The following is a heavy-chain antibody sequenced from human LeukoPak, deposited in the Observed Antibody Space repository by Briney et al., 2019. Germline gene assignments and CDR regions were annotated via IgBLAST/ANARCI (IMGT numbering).Heavy chain of an antibody. V-gene: IGHV1-2*02. D-gene: IGHD6-19*01. CDR2: INPNSGGT. CDR3: ARIGGGSGWRYDY. J-gene: IGHJ4*02. Sequence: GASVKVSCKASGYTFTGYYMHWVRQAPGQGLECMGWINPNSGGTNYAQKFQGRVTMTRDTSISTAYMELSSLRSEDTAVYCCARIGGGSGWRYDYWGQGTLVTVSS. CDR1: GYTFTGYY.